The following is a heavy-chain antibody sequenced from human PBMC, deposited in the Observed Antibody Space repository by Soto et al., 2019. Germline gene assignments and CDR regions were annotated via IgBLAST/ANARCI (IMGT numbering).Heavy chain of an antibody. CDR2: ISWNSDNI. CDR1: GFTFDDYA. V-gene: IGHV3-9*01. CDR3: AKDSNYDFWSGYIAN. J-gene: IGHJ4*02. Sequence: GGSLRLSCAASGFTFDDYAMHWVRQAPGKGLEWVSGISWNSDNIGYADSVKGRFTISRDNAKNSLYLQMNSLRAEDTALYYCAKDSNYDFWSGYIANWGQGTLVTVSS. D-gene: IGHD3-3*01.